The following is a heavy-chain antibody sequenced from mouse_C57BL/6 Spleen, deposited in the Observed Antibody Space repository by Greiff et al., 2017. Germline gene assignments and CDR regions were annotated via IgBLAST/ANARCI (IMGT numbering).Heavy chain of an antibody. CDR3: ARRGYGNYFDY. V-gene: IGHV1-47*01. CDR1: GYTFTTYP. Sequence: QVQLKQSGAELVKPGASVKMSCKASGYTFTTYPIEWRKQNNGKSLEWIGNFNPYNDDTKYNEKFKGKATLTVEKSSSTVYLELSRLSSDDSAVYYCARRGYGNYFDYWGQGPTLTVSS. D-gene: IGHD2-1*01. J-gene: IGHJ2*01. CDR2: FNPYNDDT.